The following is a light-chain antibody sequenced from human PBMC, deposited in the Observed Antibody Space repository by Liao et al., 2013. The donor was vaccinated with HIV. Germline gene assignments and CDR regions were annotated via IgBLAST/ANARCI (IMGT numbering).Light chain of an antibody. CDR3: YSAADNSWV. Sequence: SYELTQPPSLSVSPGQTASVTCSGDKLGDKYVCWYQQKPGQSPLLVIYQDYRRPSGIPGRFSGSNSGNTATLTISGTQVEDEADYYCYSAADNSWVFGGGTKLTVL. V-gene: IGLV3-1*01. J-gene: IGLJ3*02. CDR2: QDY. CDR1: KLGDKY.